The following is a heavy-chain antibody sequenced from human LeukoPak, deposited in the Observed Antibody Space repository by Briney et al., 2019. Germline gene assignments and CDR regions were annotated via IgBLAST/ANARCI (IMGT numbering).Heavy chain of an antibody. CDR2: IYHSGIT. CDR1: GYSISSGYY. J-gene: IGHJ5*02. Sequence: LSLTCTVPGYSISSGYYWGWIRPPPGRGLEWIGSIYHSGITYYNPSLKSLVTISVDTSKNQFSLNLSSVTAADTAVYYCARVLTGDYGTDWFDPWGQGTLVTVSS. CDR3: ARVLTGDYGTDWFDP. V-gene: IGHV4-38-2*02. D-gene: IGHD4/OR15-4a*01.